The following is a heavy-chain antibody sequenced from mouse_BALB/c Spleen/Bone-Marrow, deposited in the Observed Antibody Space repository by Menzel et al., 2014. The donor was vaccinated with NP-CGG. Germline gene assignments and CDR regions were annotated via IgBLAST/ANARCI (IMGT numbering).Heavy chain of an antibody. V-gene: IGHV1-14*01. Sequence: VQLKESGPELVKPGASVKVSCKASGYTFTGFVMHWVKQKPGQGLEWIGYINPDNDGTKYNEKFKGKATLTSDKSSTTAYMELSSLTSEDSAVYYCARTMIYFYAMDYWGQGTSVTVSS. D-gene: IGHD2-4*01. J-gene: IGHJ4*01. CDR1: GYTFTGFV. CDR2: INPDNDGT. CDR3: ARTMIYFYAMDY.